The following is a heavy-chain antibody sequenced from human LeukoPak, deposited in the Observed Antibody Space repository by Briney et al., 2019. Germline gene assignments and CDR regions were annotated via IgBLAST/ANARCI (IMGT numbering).Heavy chain of an antibody. CDR1: GFTFTDYY. J-gene: IGHJ4*02. D-gene: IGHD4-17*01. CDR2: ISSSGSRI. V-gene: IGHV3-11*04. CDR3: ARDPLEDGDYGLGYY. Sequence: GGSLRLSCAASGFTFTDYYMSWIRQAPGKGLEWISYISSSGSRIFYADSVKDRFTISRDNSKNTLYLQMNSLRAEDTAVYYCARDPLEDGDYGLGYYWGQGTLVTVSS.